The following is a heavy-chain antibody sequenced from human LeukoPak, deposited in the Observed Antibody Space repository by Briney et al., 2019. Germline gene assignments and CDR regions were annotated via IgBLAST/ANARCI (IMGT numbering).Heavy chain of an antibody. CDR2: INSDGSST. CDR1: GFTFSSNW. D-gene: IGHD3-10*02. V-gene: IGHV3-74*01. J-gene: IGHJ6*04. CDR3: AELGITMIGGV. Sequence: GGSLRLSCAASGFTFSSNWMHWVRQAPGQGLVWVSRINSDGSSTSYADSVKGRFTISRDNAKNSLYLQMISLRAEDTAVYYCAELGITMIGGVWGKGTTVTISS.